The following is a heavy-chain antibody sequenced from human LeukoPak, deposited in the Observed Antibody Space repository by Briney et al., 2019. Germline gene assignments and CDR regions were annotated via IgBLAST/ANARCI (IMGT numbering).Heavy chain of an antibody. CDR2: IYAGDSDT. J-gene: IGHJ2*01. Sequence: GESLKISCKGSGYSFSNYWIGWVRQMPGKGLGWMGVIYAGDSDTRYSPSFQGQVTISADKSISTAYLQWSSLKASDTAMYYCARHLGTLTTGPRYFDLWGRGTLVTVSS. CDR1: GYSFSNYW. CDR3: ARHLGTLTTGPRYFDL. V-gene: IGHV5-51*01. D-gene: IGHD4-17*01.